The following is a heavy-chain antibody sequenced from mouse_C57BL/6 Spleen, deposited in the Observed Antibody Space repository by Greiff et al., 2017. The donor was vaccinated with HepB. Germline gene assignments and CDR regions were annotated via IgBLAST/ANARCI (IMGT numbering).Heavy chain of an antibody. D-gene: IGHD2-3*01. CDR1: GFNIKDYY. Sequence: EVMLVESGAELVKPGASVKLSCTASGFNIKDYYMHWVKQRTEQGLEWIGRIYPEDGDTKYAPKFQGKATITADTSSNTAYLQLSSLTSEDTAVYYCAQTRYDGWYEGLAYWGQGTLVTVAA. CDR2: IYPEDGDT. V-gene: IGHV14-2*01. CDR3: AQTRYDGWYEGLAY. J-gene: IGHJ3*01.